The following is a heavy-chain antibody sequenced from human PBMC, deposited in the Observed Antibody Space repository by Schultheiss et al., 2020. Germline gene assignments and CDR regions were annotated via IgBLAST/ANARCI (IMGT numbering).Heavy chain of an antibody. CDR1: GFTFSSYA. CDR3: ARDLYDFWSGPRGGYYFDY. J-gene: IGHJ4*02. CDR2: ISYDGSNK. D-gene: IGHD3-3*01. V-gene: IGHV3-30-3*01. Sequence: GASLKISCEASGFTFSSYAMHWVRQAPGKGLEWVAVISYDGSNKYYTDSVKGRFTISRDNSKNTLYLQMNSLRAEDTAVYYCARDLYDFWSGPRGGYYFDYWGQGTLVTVSS.